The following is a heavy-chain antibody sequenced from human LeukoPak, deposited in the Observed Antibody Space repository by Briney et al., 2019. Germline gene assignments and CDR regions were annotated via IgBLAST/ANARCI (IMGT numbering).Heavy chain of an antibody. CDR1: GGSISSSNW. J-gene: IGHJ5*02. CDR3: AREGPYYYGSGRHNWFDP. V-gene: IGHV4-4*02. Sequence: SGTLSLTCAVSGGSISSSNWWSWVRQPPGKGLEWIGEIYHSGSTNYNPSLKSRVTISVDKSKNQFSLKLSSVTAADTTVYYCAREGPYYYGSGRHNWFDPWGQGTLVTVSS. D-gene: IGHD3-10*01. CDR2: IYHSGST.